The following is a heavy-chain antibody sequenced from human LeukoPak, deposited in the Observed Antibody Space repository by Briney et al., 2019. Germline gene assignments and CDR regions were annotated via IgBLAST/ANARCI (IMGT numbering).Heavy chain of an antibody. Sequence: GGSLRLSCAASGFTFSTYAMSWVRQAPGKGLEWVSAISVSAGSTYYADSVKGRFTISRDNSKNTLYLQMNSLRAEDTAVYYCARGEDFWSGYYYMDVWGKGTTVTVSS. D-gene: IGHD3-3*01. J-gene: IGHJ6*03. CDR1: GFTFSTYA. CDR2: ISVSAGST. V-gene: IGHV3-23*01. CDR3: ARGEDFWSGYYYMDV.